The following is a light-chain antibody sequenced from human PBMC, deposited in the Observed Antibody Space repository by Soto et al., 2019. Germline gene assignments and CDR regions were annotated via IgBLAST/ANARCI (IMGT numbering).Light chain of an antibody. CDR1: QTISSW. Sequence: DIQMTQSPSTLSGSVEDSVTTTWRASQTISSWLAWYQQKPGKAPKLLIYKASTLKSGVPSRFSGSGSGTEFTLTISSLQPDDVATYYCQHYNSYSEAFGQGTKVDIK. V-gene: IGKV1-5*03. CDR3: QHYNSYSEA. J-gene: IGKJ1*01. CDR2: KAS.